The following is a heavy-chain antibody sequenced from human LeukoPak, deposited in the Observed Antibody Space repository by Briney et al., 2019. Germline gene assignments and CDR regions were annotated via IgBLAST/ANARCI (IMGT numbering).Heavy chain of an antibody. Sequence: PGGSLRLSCAASGLTFSDYYMNWIRQSPGKGLEWVSYISNSGSIIYYADSVKGRFTISRDNAKNSLYLQMSSLRAEDTAVYYCARAAKFEFYFDYWGQGTLVTVSS. J-gene: IGHJ4*02. D-gene: IGHD3-10*01. CDR2: ISNSGSII. V-gene: IGHV3-11*04. CDR3: ARAAKFEFYFDY. CDR1: GLTFSDYY.